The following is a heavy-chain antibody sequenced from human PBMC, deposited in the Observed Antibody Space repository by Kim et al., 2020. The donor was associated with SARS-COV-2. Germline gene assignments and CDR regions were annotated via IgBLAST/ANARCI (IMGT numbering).Heavy chain of an antibody. V-gene: IGHV3-23*01. Sequence: GGSLRLSCAASGFTFSSYAMSWVRQAPGKGLEWVSAISGSGGSTYYADSVKGRFTISRDNSKNTLYLQMNSLRAEDTAVYYCAKDLRGGSYGPRGPFHDAFDIWGQGTMVTVSS. CDR1: GFTFSSYA. D-gene: IGHD5-18*01. J-gene: IGHJ3*02. CDR3: AKDLRGGSYGPRGPFHDAFDI. CDR2: ISGSGGST.